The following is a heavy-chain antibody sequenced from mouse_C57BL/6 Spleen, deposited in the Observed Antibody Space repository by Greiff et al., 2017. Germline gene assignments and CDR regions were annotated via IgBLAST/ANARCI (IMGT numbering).Heavy chain of an antibody. CDR3: ATALFAY. J-gene: IGHJ3*01. V-gene: IGHV5-15*01. CDR1: GFTFSDYG. CDR2: ISNLAYSI. Sequence: EVQGVESGGGLVQPGGSLKLSCAASGFTFSDYGMAWVRQAPRKGPEWVAFISNLAYSIYYADTVTGRFTISRENAKNTRYLEMSSLRSEDTAMYYCATALFAYWGQGTLVTVSA.